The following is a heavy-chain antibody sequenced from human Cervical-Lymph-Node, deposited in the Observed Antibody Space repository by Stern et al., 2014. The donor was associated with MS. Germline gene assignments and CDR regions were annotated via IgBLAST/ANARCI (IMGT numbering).Heavy chain of an antibody. Sequence: VQLVQSGGGLVQPGGSLRLSCAASGFTARSTYMSWVRQAPGKGLEWVSVSLSSGRTYYADAVQGRFTISRDNSKNTLYLQMNRLRAEDTAVYYCARDGDYGDYVGYWGQGTLVTVSS. CDR3: ARDGDYGDYVGY. V-gene: IGHV3-66*02. CDR1: GFTARSTY. J-gene: IGHJ4*02. CDR2: SLSSGRT. D-gene: IGHD4-17*01.